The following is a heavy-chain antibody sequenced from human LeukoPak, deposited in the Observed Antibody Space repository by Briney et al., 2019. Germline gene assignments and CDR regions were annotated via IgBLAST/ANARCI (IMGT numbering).Heavy chain of an antibody. D-gene: IGHD3-22*01. CDR1: GFTFSGYP. Sequence: GGSLRLSCAASGFTFSGYPIHWVRQAPGKGLEWVAVISYDGSNKWYADSVKGRFTISRDNSKNTLYLQMNSLRPEDTAVYFCAKDLNTYRYDSRDLQHWGQGILVTVSS. J-gene: IGHJ1*01. V-gene: IGHV3-30*04. CDR3: AKDLNTYRYDSRDLQH. CDR2: ISYDGSNK.